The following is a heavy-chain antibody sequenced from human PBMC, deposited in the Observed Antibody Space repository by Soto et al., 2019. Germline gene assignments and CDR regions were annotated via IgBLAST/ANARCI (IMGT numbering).Heavy chain of an antibody. CDR2: IYDSGST. CDR3: ARGAVRNYYYYNYCMVV. J-gene: IGHJ6*02. D-gene: IGHD6-6*01. Sequence: SETLSLTCTVSGGSISSGGYYWSWIRKHPGKGLEWIGYIYDSGSTYYNPSLKSRVTISVDTSKNQFSLKLSSVTVADTAVYYCARGAVRNYYYYNYCMVVWYQETMLTVFS. CDR1: GGSISSGGYY. V-gene: IGHV4-31*03.